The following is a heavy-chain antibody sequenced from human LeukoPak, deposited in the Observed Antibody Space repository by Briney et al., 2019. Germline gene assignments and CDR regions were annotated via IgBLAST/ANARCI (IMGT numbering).Heavy chain of an antibody. Sequence: SETLSLTCTVSGGSISSSSYYWGWIRHPPGKGLEWLVCIYDSANTYYNPSLKSPVTISADTSKNQFSLKLSSVTAADTALYFCARHDDAFDIWGQATMVTVSS. CDR3: ARHDDAFDI. V-gene: IGHV4-39*07. J-gene: IGHJ3*02. CDR1: GGSISSSSYY. CDR2: IYDSANT.